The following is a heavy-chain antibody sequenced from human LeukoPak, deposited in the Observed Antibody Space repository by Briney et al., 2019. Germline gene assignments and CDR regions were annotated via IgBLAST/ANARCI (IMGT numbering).Heavy chain of an antibody. J-gene: IGHJ4*02. V-gene: IGHV3-53*01. D-gene: IGHD1-14*01. CDR1: GFAVSSNY. CDR3: ARGEGGILATPEDY. CDR2: IYSGGGT. Sequence: GGSLRLSCAASGFAVSSNYMSWVRQAPGKGLEWVSVIYSGGGTYYADSVKGRFTISRNNSKNTLYLQMNSLRAEDTAVYYCARGEGGILATPEDYWGQGTLVTVSS.